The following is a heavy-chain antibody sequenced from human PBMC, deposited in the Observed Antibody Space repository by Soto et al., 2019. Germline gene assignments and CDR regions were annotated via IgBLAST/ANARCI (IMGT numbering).Heavy chain of an antibody. CDR1: LCTFTDDY. V-gene: IGHV1-2*04. Sequence: ASVKFSCSASLCTFTDDYMHWVRQAPGQGLEGMGSINPNSGGTNYAQKFQGWVTMTRHTSISTAYRELSRLRSDDTAVYYCARECSSPSRYGFDYWGPGTLLTVST. D-gene: IGHD2-2*01. J-gene: IGHJ4*02. CDR2: INPNSGGT. CDR3: ARECSSPSRYGFDY.